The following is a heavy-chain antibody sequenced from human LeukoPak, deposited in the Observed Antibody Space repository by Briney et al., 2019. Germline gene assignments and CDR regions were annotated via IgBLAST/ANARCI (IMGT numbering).Heavy chain of an antibody. CDR2: IKQDGSEK. D-gene: IGHD2-2*01. J-gene: IGHJ4*02. CDR1: GFTFSTYW. CDR3: ARVRCSSNSCFPDY. Sequence: GGSLRLSCAASGFTFSTYWMSWVRQAPGKGREWVVNIKQDGSEKYYVASVKGLFTISRDNAKNSLFLQMNGLRAEDTAVYYCARVRCSSNSCFPDYWGQGTLVTVSS. V-gene: IGHV3-7*01.